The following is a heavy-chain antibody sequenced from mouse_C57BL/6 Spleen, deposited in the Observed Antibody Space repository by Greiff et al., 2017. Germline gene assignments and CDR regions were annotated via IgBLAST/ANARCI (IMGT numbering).Heavy chain of an antibody. Sequence: QVQLQQSGAELVKPGASVKISCKASCYTFTDDYINWVKQRPGRGLEWIGKVGPGSGSTYYNGKFKGKATLTSGKSSSTAYMQLSCLTSEDSAVYFCARRDMVTYYFDYWGQGTTLTVSS. CDR2: VGPGSGST. D-gene: IGHD2-2*01. J-gene: IGHJ2*01. CDR1: CYTFTDDY. V-gene: IGHV1-77*01. CDR3: ARRDMVTYYFDY.